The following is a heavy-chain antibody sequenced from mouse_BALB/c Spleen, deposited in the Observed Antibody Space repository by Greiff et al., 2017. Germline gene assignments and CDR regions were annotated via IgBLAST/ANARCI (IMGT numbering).Heavy chain of an antibody. CDR3: ARSYCYYWFAY. D-gene: IGHD2-12*01. CDR1: GYTFTDYN. J-gene: IGHJ3*01. Sequence: VQLQQSGPELVKPGASVKISCKASGYTFTDYNMHWVKQSHGKSLEWIGYIYPYNGGTGYNQKFKSKATLTVDNSSSTAYMELRSLTSEDSAVYYCARSYCYYWFAYWGQGTLVTVSA. V-gene: IGHV1S29*02. CDR2: IYPYNGGT.